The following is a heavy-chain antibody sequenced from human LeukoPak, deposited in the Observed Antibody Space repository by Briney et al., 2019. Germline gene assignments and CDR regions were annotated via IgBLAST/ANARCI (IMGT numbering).Heavy chain of an antibody. J-gene: IGHJ4*02. D-gene: IGHD3-3*01. Sequence: GGSLRLSCAASGFTFSSYWMHWVRRAPGKGLVWVSRINLDGSSTAYADSVKGRFTISRDNAKNTLYLQMNSLRAEDTAVYYCARDLRSAGDYWGQGSLVTVSS. CDR3: ARDLRSAGDY. V-gene: IGHV3-74*01. CDR1: GFTFSSYW. CDR2: INLDGSST.